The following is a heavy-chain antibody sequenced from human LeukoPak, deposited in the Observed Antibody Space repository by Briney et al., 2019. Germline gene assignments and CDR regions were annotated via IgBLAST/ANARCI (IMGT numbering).Heavy chain of an antibody. Sequence: GGSLRLSCAASGFTLSRNAMTWVRQAPGKGLEWVSTIRTNGDSTHYADSVKGRFTISRDNSKDTLYLQMNSMRGEDSAIYYCAKGQELDDGVFDSWGQGTLVTVSS. CDR1: GFTLSRNA. D-gene: IGHD1-1*01. CDR3: AKGQELDDGVFDS. V-gene: IGHV3-23*01. CDR2: IRTNGDST. J-gene: IGHJ4*02.